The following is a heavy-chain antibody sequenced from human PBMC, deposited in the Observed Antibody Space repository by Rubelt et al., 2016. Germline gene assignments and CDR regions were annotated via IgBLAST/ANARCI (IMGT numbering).Heavy chain of an antibody. V-gene: IGHV3-66*01. CDR2: TYEGEGAAT. J-gene: IGHJ4*02. Sequence: DVHLVESGGGLVQPGGSLRLSCAASGFNFDYYWMSWVRQAPGKGLEWVSVTYEGEGAATYYADSVKGRFTISRDNSKNTVFLQMNSLRAEDTAVYYCVRDPWDYWGQGTLVTVSS. CDR3: VRDPWDY. CDR1: GFNFDYYW.